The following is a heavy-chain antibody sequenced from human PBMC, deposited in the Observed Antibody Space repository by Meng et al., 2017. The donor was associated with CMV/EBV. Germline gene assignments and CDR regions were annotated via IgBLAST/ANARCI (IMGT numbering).Heavy chain of an antibody. CDR1: GFTFSSYG. CDR3: AKRSNGYWDYYYYYGMDV. Sequence: GGSLRLSCAASGFTFSSYGMHWVRQAPGKGLEWVAFIRYDGSNKYYADSVKGRFTISRDNSKNTLYLQMNSLRAEDTAVYYRAKRSNGYWDYYYYYGMDVWGQGTTVTVSS. J-gene: IGHJ6*02. D-gene: IGHD3-22*01. V-gene: IGHV3-30*02. CDR2: IRYDGSNK.